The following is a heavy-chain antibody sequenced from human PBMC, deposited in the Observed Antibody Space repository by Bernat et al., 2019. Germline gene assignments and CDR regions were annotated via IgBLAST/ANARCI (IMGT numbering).Heavy chain of an antibody. CDR3: TRRYYHDRSGDWCADY. CDR2: IRSKANSYAT. V-gene: IGHV3-73*01. CDR1: GFSFSDSA. D-gene: IGHD3-22*01. J-gene: IGHJ4*02. Sequence: EVQLVESGGGLVQPGGSLKLSCVVSGFSFSDSAMHWVRQASGKGLEWVGRIRSKANSYATTYDASVKGRFTISRDDSKNTAYLHMSSLKIEDTALYYCTRRYYHDRSGDWCADYWGQGTLVTVSS.